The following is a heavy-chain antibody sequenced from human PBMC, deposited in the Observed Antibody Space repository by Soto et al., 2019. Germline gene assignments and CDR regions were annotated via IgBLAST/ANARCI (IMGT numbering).Heavy chain of an antibody. CDR2: VIGSGGST. Sequence: EVQLLESGGGLVQPGGSLRLSCAASGFTFSSYAMSWVRQAPGKGLEWVSAVIGSGGSTYYAESVKGRFTIYRDNSKNTLYLQMNGRRAEDMAVYYCAKAVNLWFGVVISRGSGVYYFDYWGQATLVTVSS. CDR3: AKAVNLWFGVVISRGSGVYYFDY. D-gene: IGHD3-3*01. J-gene: IGHJ4*02. CDR1: GFTFSSYA. V-gene: IGHV3-23*01.